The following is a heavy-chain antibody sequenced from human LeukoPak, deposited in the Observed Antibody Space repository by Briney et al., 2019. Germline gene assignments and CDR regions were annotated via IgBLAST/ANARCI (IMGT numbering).Heavy chain of an antibody. CDR2: ISAYNGNT. CDR3: ARCGITGTTHYNWFDP. CDR1: GYTFTSYG. D-gene: IGHD1-7*01. Sequence: ASVEVSCKASGYTFTSYGISWVRQAPGQGLEWMGWISAYNGNTNYAQKLQGRVTMTTDTSTSTAYMELRSLRSDDTAVCYCARCGITGTTHYNWFDPWGQGTPVTVSS. V-gene: IGHV1-18*01. J-gene: IGHJ5*02.